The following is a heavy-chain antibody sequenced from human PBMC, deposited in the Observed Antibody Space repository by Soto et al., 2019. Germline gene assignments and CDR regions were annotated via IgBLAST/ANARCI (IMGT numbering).Heavy chain of an antibody. D-gene: IGHD7-27*01. Sequence: QGQLVQSGAEVKKPGASVKVSCKASGYTFTDFGISWVRQAPGQGLEWMGWISAYNSNTNYAQKVRGRVTMTTDTSTSTAFMEHRHLTSDDTAVSFCARDSRNLGNWAYFFDYWGQGTLVTVSS. CDR2: ISAYNSNT. V-gene: IGHV1-18*01. CDR3: ARDSRNLGNWAYFFDY. CDR1: GYTFTDFG. J-gene: IGHJ4*02.